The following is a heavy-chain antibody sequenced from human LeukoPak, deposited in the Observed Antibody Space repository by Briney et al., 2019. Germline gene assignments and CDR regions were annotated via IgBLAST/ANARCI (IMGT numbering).Heavy chain of an antibody. V-gene: IGHV3-13*01. CDR3: ARGHLRFLEWLSPSYGMDV. J-gene: IGHJ6*02. CDR2: IGTAGDT. Sequence: GGSLRLSCAASGFTFSSYDMHWVRQATGKGLEWVSAIGTAGDTYYPGSVKGRFTISRENAKNPLYLQMNSLRAGDTAVYYCARGHLRFLEWLSPSYGMDVWGQGTTVTVSS. D-gene: IGHD3-3*01. CDR1: GFTFSSYD.